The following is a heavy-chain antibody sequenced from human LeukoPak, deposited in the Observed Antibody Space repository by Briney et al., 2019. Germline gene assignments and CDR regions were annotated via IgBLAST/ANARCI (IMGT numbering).Heavy chain of an antibody. CDR1: GFTFSSYS. V-gene: IGHV3-48*02. CDR3: ARDPGTPLDY. CDR2: ISSSSSTI. Sequence: GGSLRLSCAASGFTFSSYSMNWVRQAPGKGLEWVSYISSSSSTIYYADSVKGRFTISRDNAKNSLYLQKNSLRDEDTAVYYCARDPGTPLDYWGQGTLVTVSS. J-gene: IGHJ4*02. D-gene: IGHD1-1*01.